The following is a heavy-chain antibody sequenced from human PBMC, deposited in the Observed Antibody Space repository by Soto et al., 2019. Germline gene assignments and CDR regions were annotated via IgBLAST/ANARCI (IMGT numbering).Heavy chain of an antibody. J-gene: IGHJ5*01. D-gene: IGHD3-10*01. V-gene: IGHV1-18*04. CDR1: GYTFTSYG. Sequence: ASVKVSCKASGYTFTSYGISWVRQAPGQGLEWMGWISAYNGNTNYAQKLQGRVTMTTDTSTSTAYMELRSLRSDDTAVYYCARSRVLLWFGESTNSSGFDPWGQGTLVTVSS. CDR3: ARSRVLLWFGESTNSSGFDP. CDR2: ISAYNGNT.